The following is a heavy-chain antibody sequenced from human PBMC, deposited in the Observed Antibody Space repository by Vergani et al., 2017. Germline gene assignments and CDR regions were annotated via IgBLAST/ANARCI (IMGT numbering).Heavy chain of an antibody. D-gene: IGHD3-3*01. J-gene: IGHJ5*02. CDR3: ARGGYYAT. CDR1: GGSIISGYYY. V-gene: IGHV4-30-4*08. CDR2: IYYSAST. Sequence: QVQLQESCPGLVKPSQTLSLICTVSGGSIISGYYYWSWIRQPPGKVLGWIGYIYYSASTYYNPSLKSRVTISVDTSKNQFSLKLSSVTAADTAVYYCARGGYYATWGQGTLVTVSS.